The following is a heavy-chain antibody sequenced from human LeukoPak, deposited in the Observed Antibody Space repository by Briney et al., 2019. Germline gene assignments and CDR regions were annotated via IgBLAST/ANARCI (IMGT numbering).Heavy chain of an antibody. D-gene: IGHD6-13*01. CDR2: IKQDGSEK. CDR1: GFTFSSYW. V-gene: IGHV3-7*01. Sequence: SGGSLRLSCAASGFTFSSYWMSWVRQAPGKGLEWVANIKQDGSEKYYVDSVKGRFTISRDNAKNSLYLQMNSLRAEDTAVYYCARSLSIAAAGGFDYWGQGTLVTVSS. CDR3: ARSLSIAAAGGFDY. J-gene: IGHJ4*02.